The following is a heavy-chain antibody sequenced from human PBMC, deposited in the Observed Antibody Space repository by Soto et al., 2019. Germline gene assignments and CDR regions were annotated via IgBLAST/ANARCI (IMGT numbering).Heavy chain of an antibody. V-gene: IGHV3-21*01. CDR1: GFTFSSYS. Sequence: EVQLVESGGGLVKPGGSLRLSCAASGFTFSSYSMNWVRQAPGKGLEWVSSISSSSTYIYYADSVKGRFTISRDNAKNSLSLQMNSLRADDTAVYHCATGERNWDYYFDYWGQGTLVTVSS. CDR2: ISSSSTYI. J-gene: IGHJ4*02. D-gene: IGHD1-7*01. CDR3: ATGERNWDYYFDY.